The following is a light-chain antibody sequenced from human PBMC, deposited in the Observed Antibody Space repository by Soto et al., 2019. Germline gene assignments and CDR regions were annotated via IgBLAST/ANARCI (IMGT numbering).Light chain of an antibody. CDR2: DAS. V-gene: IGKV3-15*01. J-gene: IGKJ4*01. CDR1: QSVSSN. Sequence: EIVMTQSPATLSVSPGERATLSCRASQSVSSNLAWYQQKPGQAPRLLIYDASTGATGIPARFSGSGSGTEFTLTIASLQSEDFAVCYCQQYNNWPPAFGGGTKVEIK. CDR3: QQYNNWPPA.